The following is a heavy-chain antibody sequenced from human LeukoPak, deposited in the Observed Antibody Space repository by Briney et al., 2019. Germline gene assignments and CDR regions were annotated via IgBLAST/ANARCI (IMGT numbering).Heavy chain of an antibody. Sequence: ASVKVSCKASGYTFTGYFIHWVRQAPGQGLEWMGWINPNSGGTNYAQKFQGRVTMTRDTSISTAYMELSRLRSDDTAVYYCARDHESHLGSCYDYWGQGTLVTVSS. J-gene: IGHJ4*02. CDR2: INPNSGGT. CDR3: ARDHESHLGSCYDY. CDR1: GYTFTGYF. V-gene: IGHV1-2*02. D-gene: IGHD2-15*01.